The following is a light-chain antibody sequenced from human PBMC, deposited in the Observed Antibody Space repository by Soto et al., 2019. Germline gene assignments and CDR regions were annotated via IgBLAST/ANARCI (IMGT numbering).Light chain of an antibody. J-gene: IGKJ4*01. CDR2: EES. Sequence: DIHLTHSPSFLSASVGDKVPITCPPSQAVPNNMAWYQQKPGKPPKLLIYEESTLHSGVPSRFSGSESGTDFSLTISSLQPEDFATYFCQQSSDFPLTFGGGTKVDIK. CDR1: QAVPNN. V-gene: IGKV1-9*01. CDR3: QQSSDFPLT.